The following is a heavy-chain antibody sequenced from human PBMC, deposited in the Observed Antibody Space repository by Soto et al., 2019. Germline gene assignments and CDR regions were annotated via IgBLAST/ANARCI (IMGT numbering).Heavy chain of an antibody. CDR2: MYNTGST. Sequence: SETLTLTCTVSGGSISSYYWSWIRQPPGKGLEWIGYMYNTGSTIYNPSLKSRVTISVDTSKNQFSLKLNSVTAADTAVYYCARDLWGYCGADCYPLDVWGQGTTVTVSS. D-gene: IGHD2-21*02. V-gene: IGHV4-59*01. J-gene: IGHJ6*02. CDR3: ARDLWGYCGADCYPLDV. CDR1: GGSISSYY.